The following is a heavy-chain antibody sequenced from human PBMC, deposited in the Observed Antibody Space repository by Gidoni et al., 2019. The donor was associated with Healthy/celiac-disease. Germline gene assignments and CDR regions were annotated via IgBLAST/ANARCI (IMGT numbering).Heavy chain of an antibody. Sequence: QVQLVQSGAEVKKPGAAVKVPCKAYGYTFTGHYMHWVRQAPGQGLEWMGWINPNSGGTNYAQKFQGRVTMTRDTSISTAYMELSRLRSDDTAVYYCARDLSGIAAAGTNWFDPWGQGTLVTVSS. V-gene: IGHV1-2*02. CDR3: ARDLSGIAAAGTNWFDP. CDR1: GYTFTGHY. J-gene: IGHJ5*02. D-gene: IGHD6-13*01. CDR2: INPNSGGT.